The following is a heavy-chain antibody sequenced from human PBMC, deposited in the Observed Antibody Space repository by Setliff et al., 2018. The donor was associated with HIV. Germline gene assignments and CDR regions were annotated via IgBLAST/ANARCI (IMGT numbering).Heavy chain of an antibody. CDR2: INPSGGST. V-gene: IGHV1-46*01. J-gene: IGHJ6*02. Sequence: VASVKVSCKASGYTFTSYYMHWVRQAPGQGLEWMGIINPSGGSTSYAQKFQGRVTMTRDTSTSTVYMELSSLRSEDTAVYYCASPIRSRENLYYYGMDVWGQGTTVTV. CDR3: ASPIRSRENLYYYGMDV. CDR1: GYTFTSYY. D-gene: IGHD2-2*01.